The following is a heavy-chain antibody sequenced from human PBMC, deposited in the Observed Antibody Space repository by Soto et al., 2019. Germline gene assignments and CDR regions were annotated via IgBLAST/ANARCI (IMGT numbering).Heavy chain of an antibody. CDR2: ISIYNANA. J-gene: IGHJ5*02. CDR1: GYTFTSYG. V-gene: IGHV1-18*01. CDR3: ARGVGYDSSGYYH. D-gene: IGHD3-22*01. Sequence: ASVKVSCKASGYTFTSYGISWVRQAPGQGLEWMGWISIYNANANYAQMLQERVTISRDTSTSTVYMELSSLRSEDTAVYYCARGVGYDSSGYYHWGQGTLVTVSS.